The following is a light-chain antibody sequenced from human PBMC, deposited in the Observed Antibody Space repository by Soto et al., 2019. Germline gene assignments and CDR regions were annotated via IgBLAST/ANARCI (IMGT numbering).Light chain of an antibody. CDR3: QQDGSSPLT. V-gene: IGKV3-20*01. CDR1: QSLSSSY. Sequence: EIVLTQSPGTLSLSPGERAALSCRASQSLSSSYLAWYQQKPGQAPRLLIYGASSRATGISHRFSGSGSGTDFTLTISRLEPEDFAVYYCQQDGSSPLTFGGGTKVEIK. CDR2: GAS. J-gene: IGKJ4*01.